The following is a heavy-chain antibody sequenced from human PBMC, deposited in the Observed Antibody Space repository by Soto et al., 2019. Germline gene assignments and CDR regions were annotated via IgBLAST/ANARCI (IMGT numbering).Heavy chain of an antibody. D-gene: IGHD3-3*01. V-gene: IGHV4-30-4*01. CDR3: ARDNILGILYGGMDV. J-gene: IGHJ6*02. Sequence: TLSLTCTVSGGSISSGDYYWSWIRQPPGKGLEWIGYIYYSGSTYYNPSLKSRVTISVDTSKNQFSLKLSPVTAADTAVYYCARDNILGILYGGMDVWGQGTTVTVSS. CDR2: IYYSGST. CDR1: GGSISSGDYY.